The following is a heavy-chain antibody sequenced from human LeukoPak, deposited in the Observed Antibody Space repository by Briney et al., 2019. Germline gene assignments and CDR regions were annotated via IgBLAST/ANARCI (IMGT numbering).Heavy chain of an antibody. Sequence: PSETLSLTCTVSGGSVSSSTNFWGWIRQSPGMGLEWIGNIYYSGSTYYNPSLKSRVTISLDTSRNQFSLKLRSVTAADTAVYYCATLIGRSSWYCHYWGQGTLVTVSS. CDR2: IYYSGST. D-gene: IGHD6-13*01. CDR1: GGSVSSSTNF. V-gene: IGHV4-39*01. CDR3: ATLIGRSSWYCHY. J-gene: IGHJ4*02.